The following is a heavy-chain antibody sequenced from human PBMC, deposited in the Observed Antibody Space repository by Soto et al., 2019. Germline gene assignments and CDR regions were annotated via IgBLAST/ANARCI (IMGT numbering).Heavy chain of an antibody. J-gene: IGHJ4*02. D-gene: IGHD3-22*01. CDR1: GGSISSGGYS. V-gene: IGHV4-30-2*01. CDR3: VRGTTYYYDSSGYSRLFDY. Sequence: TLSLTCAVSGGSISSGGYSWSWIRQPTGKGGGRIGYIYHIGSTYYNPSLKTRVTISVDSSKNQFSLKLSSVTAADPAVYYCVRGTTYYYDSSGYSRLFDYWGQGTLVTVSS. CDR2: IYHIGST.